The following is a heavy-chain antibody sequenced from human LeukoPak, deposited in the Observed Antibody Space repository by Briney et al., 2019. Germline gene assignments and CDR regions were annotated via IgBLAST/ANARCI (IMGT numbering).Heavy chain of an antibody. D-gene: IGHD2-8*01. CDR1: GYTFTGYY. J-gene: IGHJ5*02. V-gene: IGHV1-2*04. CDR3: ARVKSMRGNWFDP. Sequence: ASVKVSCKASGYTFTGYYMHWVRQAPGQGLEWMGWINPNSGGTNYAQKFQGWVTMTRDTSISTAYMELSRLRSDDTAVYYCARVKSMRGNWFDPWGQGTLVTVSS. CDR2: INPNSGGT.